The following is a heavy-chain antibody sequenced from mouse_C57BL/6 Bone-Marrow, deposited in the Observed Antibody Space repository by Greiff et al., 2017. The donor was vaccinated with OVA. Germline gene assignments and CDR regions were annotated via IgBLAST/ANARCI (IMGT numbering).Heavy chain of an antibody. D-gene: IGHD1-1*01. Sequence: VQLQQSGAELVRPGASVKLSCTASGFNIKDDYMHWVKQRPEQGLEWIGWIDPENGDTEYASKFQGKATITADTSSNTAYLQLSSLTSEYTAVYYCTTYITTVVDAMDYWGQGTSVTVSS. J-gene: IGHJ4*01. CDR2: IDPENGDT. CDR3: TTYITTVVDAMDY. V-gene: IGHV14-4*01. CDR1: GFNIKDDY.